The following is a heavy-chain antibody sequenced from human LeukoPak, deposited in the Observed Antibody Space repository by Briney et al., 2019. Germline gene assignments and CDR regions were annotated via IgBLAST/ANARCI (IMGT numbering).Heavy chain of an antibody. D-gene: IGHD6-19*01. CDR3: AREYVAVAGEGAFDI. CDR2: INPNSGGT. V-gene: IGHV1-2*02. J-gene: IGHJ3*02. CDR1: GYTFTGYY. Sequence: ASVKVSCKASGYTFTGYYMHWVRQAPGQGLEWMGWINPNSGGTNYAQKFQGRVTMTRDTSISTAYMELSRLRSDDTAVYYCAREYVAVAGEGAFDIWGQGTMVTVSS.